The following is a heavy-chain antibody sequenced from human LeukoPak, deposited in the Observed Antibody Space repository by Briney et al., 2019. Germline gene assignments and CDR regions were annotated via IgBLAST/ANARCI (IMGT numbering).Heavy chain of an antibody. D-gene: IGHD1-26*01. CDR3: AKVLSGSYLGTGAFDI. CDR2: IRYDGSNK. Sequence: GGSLRLSCAASGFTFSSYGMHWVRQAPGKGLEWVAFIRYDGSNKYYADSVKGRFTISRDNSKNTLYLQMNSLRAEDTAVYYCAKVLSGSYLGTGAFDIWGQGTMVTVSS. V-gene: IGHV3-30*02. CDR1: GFTFSSYG. J-gene: IGHJ3*02.